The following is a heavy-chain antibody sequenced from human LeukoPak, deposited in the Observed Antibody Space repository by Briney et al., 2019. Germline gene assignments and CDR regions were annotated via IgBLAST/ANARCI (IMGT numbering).Heavy chain of an antibody. Sequence: SETLSLICTVSGGSMSSSGQYGGWIRHSPVKGLEWIGSIYYSGSTYYNPSLKSSVSIFVDISKNQFYLELTSVTAADTAIYYCARNMAAISRLDVFDIWGPGTMVTVS. CDR2: IYYSGST. CDR3: ARNMAAISRLDVFDI. J-gene: IGHJ3*02. CDR1: GGSMSSSGQY. V-gene: IGHV4-39*01. D-gene: IGHD5-12*01.